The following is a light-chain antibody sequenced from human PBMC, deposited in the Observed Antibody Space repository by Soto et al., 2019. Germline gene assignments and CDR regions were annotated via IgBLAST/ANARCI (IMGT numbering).Light chain of an antibody. V-gene: IGLV1-40*01. CDR1: SSNIGADYG. Sequence: QSVLTQPPSVSGAPGQRVTISCTGSSSNIGADYGVHWYQQLPGRAPKLLIYDNNNRPSGVPDRFSGSKSDTSASLAITGLQAEDEADYYCQSYDTSLRDWNRVFGGGTKLTVL. CDR3: QSYDTSLRDWNRV. CDR2: DNN. J-gene: IGLJ3*02.